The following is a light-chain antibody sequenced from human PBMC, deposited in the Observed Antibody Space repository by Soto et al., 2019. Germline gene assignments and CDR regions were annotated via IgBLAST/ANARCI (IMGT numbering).Light chain of an antibody. CDR3: QQYNGNKYR. V-gene: IGKV1-5*01. J-gene: IGKJ2*03. CDR1: HSVSSW. Sequence: DIQMTQSTSALSASVGDRVTITCRASHSVSSWLAWYQQKPGKAPKLLIYDASSLENEVSSRFSGSGSGTEFTLTTGILQPEDSATYFCQQYNGNKYRFGQGTKLEIK. CDR2: DAS.